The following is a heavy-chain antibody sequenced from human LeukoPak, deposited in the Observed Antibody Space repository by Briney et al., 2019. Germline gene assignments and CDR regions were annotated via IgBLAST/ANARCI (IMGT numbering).Heavy chain of an antibody. V-gene: IGHV3-74*01. CDR1: GFTFSSYW. CDR3: AKDLLRGAADY. D-gene: IGHD3-10*01. CDR2: TNPDGSIT. J-gene: IGHJ4*02. Sequence: GGSLRLSCAVSGFTFSSYWMHWVRHAPGKGLVWVSLTNPDGSITGYADSVRGRFTISRDNAKNTVFLQMNSLRAEDTAVYYCAKDLLRGAADYWGQGALVTVSS.